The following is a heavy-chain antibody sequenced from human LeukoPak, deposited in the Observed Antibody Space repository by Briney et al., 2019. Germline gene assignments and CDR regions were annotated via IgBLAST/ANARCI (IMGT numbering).Heavy chain of an antibody. Sequence: GGSLRLSCAASGFSFSDSGMNWVRQAPGKGLEWVAVISYDGSKEYYADSLKGRFTISRDNPKNTLYLQMNSLRVEDTAIYYCARDGGDYWGQGTLVTVSS. CDR1: GFSFSDSG. V-gene: IGHV3-30*03. CDR3: ARDGGDY. J-gene: IGHJ4*02. D-gene: IGHD3-16*01. CDR2: ISYDGSKE.